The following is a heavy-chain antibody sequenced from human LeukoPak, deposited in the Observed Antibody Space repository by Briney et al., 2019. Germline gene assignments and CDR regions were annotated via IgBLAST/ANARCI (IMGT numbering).Heavy chain of an antibody. Sequence: SETLSLTCTVSGGSISSGGYYWSWIRQHPGKGLEWIGYIYYSGSTYYNPSLKSRVTISVDTSKNQFSLKLSSVTAADTAVYYCARGGANTTEFHFDYWGQGTLVTVSS. CDR3: ARGGANTTEFHFDY. J-gene: IGHJ4*02. D-gene: IGHD1-1*01. CDR1: GGSISSGGYY. CDR2: IYYSGST. V-gene: IGHV4-31*03.